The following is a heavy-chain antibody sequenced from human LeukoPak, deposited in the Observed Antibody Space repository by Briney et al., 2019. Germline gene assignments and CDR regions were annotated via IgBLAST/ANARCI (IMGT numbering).Heavy chain of an antibody. CDR2: IYSGGTT. Sequence: GGSPRLSCVASGFTVSRNYMSWVRQAPGKGLEWISVIYSGGTTYYADSVKGRFTISRDTSKNTLYLQMTNLRVEDTAVFYCARSGVSAALPYYYGMDVWGQGTTVTVS. J-gene: IGHJ6*02. D-gene: IGHD2-2*01. V-gene: IGHV3-66*01. CDR3: ARSGVSAALPYYYGMDV. CDR1: GFTVSRNY.